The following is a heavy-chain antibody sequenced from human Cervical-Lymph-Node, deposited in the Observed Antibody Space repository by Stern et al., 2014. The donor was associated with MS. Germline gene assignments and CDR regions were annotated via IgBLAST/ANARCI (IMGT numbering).Heavy chain of an antibody. J-gene: IGHJ4*02. CDR1: GGTISNYI. CDR2: IIPMFGIA. V-gene: IGHV1-69*01. Sequence: VQLEESGAEVKKPGSSVKVSCKASGGTISNYIIGWVRQAPGQGLEWIGGIIPMFGIANDAEKFQDRVTITADESTSTAYMDLSSLRSEDTAVYYCARATSDYIWGTYRFLDSWGQGTLVIVSS. CDR3: ARATSDYIWGTYRFLDS. D-gene: IGHD3-16*02.